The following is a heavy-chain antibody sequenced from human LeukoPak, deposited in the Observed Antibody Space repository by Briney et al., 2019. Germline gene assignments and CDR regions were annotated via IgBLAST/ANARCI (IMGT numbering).Heavy chain of an antibody. CDR1: GGSISSSSYY. J-gene: IGHJ4*02. D-gene: IGHD6-13*01. V-gene: IGHV4-39*01. CDR2: IYYSGST. Sequence: SETLSLTCTVSGGSISSSSYYWGWIRQPPGKGLEWIGSIYYSGSTYYNPSLKSRVTISVDTSKNRFSLKLSSVTAADTAVYYCARSAAGTVDYWGQGTLVTVSS. CDR3: ARSAAGTVDY.